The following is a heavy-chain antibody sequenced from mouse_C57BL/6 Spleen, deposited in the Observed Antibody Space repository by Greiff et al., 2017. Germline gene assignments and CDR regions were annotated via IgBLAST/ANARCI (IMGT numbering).Heavy chain of an antibody. Sequence: VQLQQPGAELVMPGASVKLSCKASGYTFTSYWMHWVKQRPGQGLEWIGEIDPSDSYTNYNQKFKGKSTLTVDKSSSTAYMQLSSLTSDDSAVYYCAREKAMDYWGQGTSVTVSS. CDR1: GYTFTSYW. CDR3: AREKAMDY. J-gene: IGHJ4*01. CDR2: IDPSDSYT. V-gene: IGHV1-69*01.